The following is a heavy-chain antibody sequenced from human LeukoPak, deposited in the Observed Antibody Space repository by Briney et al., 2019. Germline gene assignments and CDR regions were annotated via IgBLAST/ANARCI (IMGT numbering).Heavy chain of an antibody. Sequence: GGSLRLSCAASGSTFSSYAMSWVRQAPGKGLEWVSAISGSGGSTYYADSVKGRFTISRDNSKNTLYLQMNSLRAEDTAVYYCAKMNPPDIVVVVAATGFYYWGQGTLVTVSS. V-gene: IGHV3-23*01. D-gene: IGHD2-15*01. CDR1: GSTFSSYA. J-gene: IGHJ4*02. CDR3: AKMNPPDIVVVVAATGFYY. CDR2: ISGSGGST.